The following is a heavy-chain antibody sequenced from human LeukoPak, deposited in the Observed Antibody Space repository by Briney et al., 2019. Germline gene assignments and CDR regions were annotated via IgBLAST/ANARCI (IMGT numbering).Heavy chain of an antibody. CDR3: ARASYYDILTGYYFNWFDP. V-gene: IGHV3-21*01. CDR2: ISSSSSYI. J-gene: IGHJ5*02. Sequence: GGSLRLSCAASGFTFSSYSMNWVRQAPGQGLEWVSSISSSSSYIYYADSVRGRFTISRDNAKNSLYLQMNSLRAEDTAVYYCARASYYDILTGYYFNWFDPWGQGTLVTVSS. D-gene: IGHD3-9*01. CDR1: GFTFSSYS.